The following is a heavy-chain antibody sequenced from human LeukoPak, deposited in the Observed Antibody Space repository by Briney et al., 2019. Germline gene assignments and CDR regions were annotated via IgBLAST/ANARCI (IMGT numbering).Heavy chain of an antibody. D-gene: IGHD4-17*01. V-gene: IGHV3-9*01. CDR2: ISWNSGSI. Sequence: GGSLRLSCAASGFTFDDYAMHWVRQAPGKGLEWVSGISWNSGSIGYADSVKGRFTISRDNAKNSLYLQMNSLRAEDTAVYYCARVYGDNWFDPWGQGTLVTVSS. CDR3: ARVYGDNWFDP. J-gene: IGHJ5*02. CDR1: GFTFDDYA.